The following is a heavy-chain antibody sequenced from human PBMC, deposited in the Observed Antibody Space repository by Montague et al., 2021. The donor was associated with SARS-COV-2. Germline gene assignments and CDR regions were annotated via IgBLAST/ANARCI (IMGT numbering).Heavy chain of an antibody. D-gene: IGHD6-19*01. Sequence: SETLSLTCTVSGDSINHSSYYWGWIRQPPGKGLEWIGSIYYSGSTYYNPSLKSRVTISVDTSKNQVSLKLNSVTAADTAVYYCARVRQWLVPFDYWGQGTLVTVSS. CDR2: IYYSGST. CDR1: GDSINHSSYY. J-gene: IGHJ4*02. V-gene: IGHV4-39*07. CDR3: ARVRQWLVPFDY.